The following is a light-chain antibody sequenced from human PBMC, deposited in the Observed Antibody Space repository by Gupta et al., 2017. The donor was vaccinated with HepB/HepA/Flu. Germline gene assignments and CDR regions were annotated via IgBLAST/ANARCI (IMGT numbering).Light chain of an antibody. CDR2: AAS. CDR1: QVISSW. CDR3: QQANSFPRT. J-gene: IGKJ1*01. Sequence: DIQMIQSPSSVSAPLGDRVTIPCRASQVISSWLAWYQQKPGKAPKLLIYAASSLQSGVPSRFSGSGSGTDFTLTISSLQPEDFATYYCQQANSFPRTFGQGTKVEIK. V-gene: IGKV1-12*01.